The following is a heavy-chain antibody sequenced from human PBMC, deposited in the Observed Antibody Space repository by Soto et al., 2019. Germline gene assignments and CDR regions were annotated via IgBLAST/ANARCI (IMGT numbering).Heavy chain of an antibody. J-gene: IGHJ6*02. CDR2: ISYEGSNK. D-gene: IGHD2-15*01. Sequence: QVQLAESGGGVVQPGRSLRLSCAASGFTFSSYAMYWVRQAPGKGLEWVAVISYEGSNKKYADSEKGRFTISRDNSKNTIYLQVNSLRDEVTTVYYCARDHRGGSFHYSYRLDVWGQGTSVTVSS. V-gene: IGHV3-30-3*01. CDR3: ARDHRGGSFHYSYRLDV. CDR1: GFTFSSYA.